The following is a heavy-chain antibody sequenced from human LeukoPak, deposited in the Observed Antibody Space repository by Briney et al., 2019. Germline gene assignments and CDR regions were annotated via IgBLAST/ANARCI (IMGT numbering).Heavy chain of an antibody. J-gene: IGHJ4*02. Sequence: GGSLRLSCAASGFTFSSYAMHWVRQSPGKGLEWVAVVSCDGSNKYYADSVKGRFTISRDNSKNTLYVQMNSLRAEDTAVYYCAKDMRGSSWSNSGGFDYWGQGTLVTVSS. V-gene: IGHV3-30*04. CDR1: GFTFSSYA. CDR3: AKDMRGSSWSNSGGFDY. D-gene: IGHD6-13*01. CDR2: VSCDGSNK.